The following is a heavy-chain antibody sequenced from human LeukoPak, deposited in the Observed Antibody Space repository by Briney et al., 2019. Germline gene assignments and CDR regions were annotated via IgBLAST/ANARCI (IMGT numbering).Heavy chain of an antibody. CDR1: GGSISSHY. Sequence: SETLSLTCTVSGGSISSHYWSWIRQPPGKGLEWIGYISYIGSTNYNPSLTSRVTISVDTSKNQFSLKLSSVTAADAAVYFCARDPTTVTKGLDIWGQGAMVTVSS. D-gene: IGHD4-17*01. CDR3: ARDPTTVTKGLDI. V-gene: IGHV4-59*11. CDR2: ISYIGST. J-gene: IGHJ3*02.